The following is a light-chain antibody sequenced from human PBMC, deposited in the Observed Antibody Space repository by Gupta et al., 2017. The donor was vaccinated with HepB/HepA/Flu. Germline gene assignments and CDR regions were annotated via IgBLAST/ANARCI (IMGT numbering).Light chain of an antibody. J-gene: IGKJ1*01. CDR1: QTISTW. CDR3: QQDNNFPWA. V-gene: IGKV1-5*03. Sequence: IQMTQSPSTLSASVGDRVTITCRASQTISTWLAWYQQKPGKVPKLLIYKASTVASGVPSRFSGSGSGTXFTLTIXSLQPDDFATYYCQQDNNFPWAFGXGTKVEIK. CDR2: KAS.